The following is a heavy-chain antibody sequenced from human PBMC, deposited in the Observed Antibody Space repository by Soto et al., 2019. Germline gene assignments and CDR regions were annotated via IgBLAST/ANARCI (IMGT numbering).Heavy chain of an antibody. CDR2: IYYSGST. V-gene: IGHV4-59*01. J-gene: IGHJ4*02. Sequence: SETLSLTCTVSGGSISSYYWSWIRQPPGKGLEWIGYIYYSGSTNYNPSLKSRVTISVDTSKNQFSLKLSSVTAADTAVYYCARIKDTAMEYLFDYWGQGTLVTSPQ. CDR3: ARIKDTAMEYLFDY. D-gene: IGHD5-18*01. CDR1: GGSISSYY.